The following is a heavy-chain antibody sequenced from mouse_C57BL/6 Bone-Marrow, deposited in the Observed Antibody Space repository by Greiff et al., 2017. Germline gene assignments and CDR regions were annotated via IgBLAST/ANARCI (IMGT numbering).Heavy chain of an antibody. CDR1: GYTFTDYN. V-gene: IGHV1-18*01. CDR2: INPNNGGT. CDR3: ARGGDDYDGGYFDV. D-gene: IGHD2-4*01. Sequence: EVQLQQSGPELVKPGASVKIPCKASGYTFTDYNMDWVKQSHGKSLEWIGDINPNNGGTIYNQKFKGKATLTVDKSSSTAYMELRSLTSEDTAVXCCARGGDDYDGGYFDVWGTGTTVTVSS. J-gene: IGHJ1*03.